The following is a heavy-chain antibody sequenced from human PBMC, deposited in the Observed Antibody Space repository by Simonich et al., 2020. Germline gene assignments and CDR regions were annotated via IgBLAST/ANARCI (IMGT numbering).Heavy chain of an antibody. J-gene: IGHJ4*02. CDR3: ARDLGSSYYFDY. CDR2: ISYDGSKK. D-gene: IGHD6-6*01. V-gene: IGHV3-30*07. CDR1: GFTFSSYA. Sequence: GGGVVQPGRSLRLSCAASGFTFSSYAMHWVRQAPGKGLEWVAVISYDGSKKYYADSVKGRFTISRDNSKNTLYLQMNSLRAEDTAVYYCARDLGSSYYFDYWGQGTLVTVSS.